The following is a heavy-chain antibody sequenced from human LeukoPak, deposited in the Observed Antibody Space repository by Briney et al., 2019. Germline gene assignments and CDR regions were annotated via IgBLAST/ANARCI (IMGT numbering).Heavy chain of an antibody. Sequence: GGSLRLSCAASGFTFSSYAMHWVHQAPGKGLEWVAVISYDGSNKYYADSVKGRFTISRDNSKNTLYLQMNSLRAEDTAVYYCARQSYSSSWYDYWGQGTLVTVSS. D-gene: IGHD6-13*01. CDR2: ISYDGSNK. CDR3: ARQSYSSSWYDY. V-gene: IGHV3-30-3*01. J-gene: IGHJ4*02. CDR1: GFTFSSYA.